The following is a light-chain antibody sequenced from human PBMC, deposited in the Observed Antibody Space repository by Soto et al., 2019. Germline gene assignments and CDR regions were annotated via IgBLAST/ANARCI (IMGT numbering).Light chain of an antibody. CDR1: SSDVGSYNF. J-gene: IGLJ3*02. Sequence: QSALTQPASVSGSPGQSITISCTGSSSDVGSYNFVSWHQQHPGKAPKHMIYEASKRPSGVSNRFSGSKSGNTASLTISGPQAEGEADYYCCSYAGSSTWVFGGGTKVTVL. CDR3: CSYAGSSTWV. CDR2: EAS. V-gene: IGLV2-23*01.